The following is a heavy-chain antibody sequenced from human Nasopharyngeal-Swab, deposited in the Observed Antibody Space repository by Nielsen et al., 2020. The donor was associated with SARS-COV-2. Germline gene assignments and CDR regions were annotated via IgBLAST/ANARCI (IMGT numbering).Heavy chain of an antibody. CDR2: INPNSGGT. J-gene: IGHJ4*02. D-gene: IGHD3-22*01. CDR3: ARDYYDNYDSDY. Sequence: WWRHAPGQGLEWMGWINPNSGGTNYAQKFQGRVTVTSDRSRSTAYIDLSRLRSDDTAVYYCARDYYDNYDSDYWGQGTLVTVSS. V-gene: IGHV1-2*02.